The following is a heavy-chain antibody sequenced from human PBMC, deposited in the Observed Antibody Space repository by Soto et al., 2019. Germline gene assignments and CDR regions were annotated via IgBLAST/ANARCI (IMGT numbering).Heavy chain of an antibody. J-gene: IGHJ4*02. V-gene: IGHV3-23*01. CDR3: AKPAWIQLWFGFDY. D-gene: IGHD5-18*01. Sequence: PGGSFSLAXGASGFTFSCYAMSWVRQAPGKGLEWVSAISGSGGSTYYADSVKGRFTISRDNSKNTLYLQMNSLRAEDTAVYYCAKPAWIQLWFGFDYWGQGTVVTVS. CDR1: GFTFSCYA. CDR2: ISGSGGST.